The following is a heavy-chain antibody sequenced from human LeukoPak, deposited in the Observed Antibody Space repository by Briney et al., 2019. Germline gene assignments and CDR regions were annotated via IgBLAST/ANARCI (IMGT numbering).Heavy chain of an antibody. CDR2: IYTSGST. CDR1: GGSISSYY. D-gene: IGHD7-27*01. J-gene: IGHJ4*02. CDR3: ARGAKLGIDY. Sequence: PSETLSLTCTVSGGSISSYYWSWTRQPPGKGLEWIGYIYTSGSTNYNPSLKSRVTISVDTSKNQFSLKLSSGTAADTAVYYCARGAKLGIDYWGQGTLVTVSS. V-gene: IGHV4-4*09.